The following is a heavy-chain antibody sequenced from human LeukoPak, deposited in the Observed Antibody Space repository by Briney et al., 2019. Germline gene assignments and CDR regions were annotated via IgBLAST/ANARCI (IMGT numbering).Heavy chain of an antibody. CDR3: ARGGSAAGVYFDY. J-gene: IGHJ4*02. V-gene: IGHV4-59*08. Sequence: PSETLSLTCTVSGGSISSYYWSWIRQPPGKGLEWIGYIYYSGSTNYNPSLKSRVTISVDTSKNQFSLKLSSVTAADTAVYYCARGGSAAGVYFDYWGQGTLVTVSS. D-gene: IGHD6-13*01. CDR1: GGSISSYY. CDR2: IYYSGST.